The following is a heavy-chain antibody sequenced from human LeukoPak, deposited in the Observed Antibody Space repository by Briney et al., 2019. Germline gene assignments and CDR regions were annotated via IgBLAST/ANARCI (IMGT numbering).Heavy chain of an antibody. CDR1: GGSISSYY. Sequence: SETLSLTCTVFGGSISSYYWSWIRQPPGKGLEWIGYIYYSGSTNYNPSLKSRVTISVDTSKNQFSLKLSSVTAADTAVYYCARFRDYGGYDAFDIWGQGTMVTVSS. J-gene: IGHJ3*02. D-gene: IGHD4-23*01. V-gene: IGHV4-59*01. CDR3: ARFRDYGGYDAFDI. CDR2: IYYSGST.